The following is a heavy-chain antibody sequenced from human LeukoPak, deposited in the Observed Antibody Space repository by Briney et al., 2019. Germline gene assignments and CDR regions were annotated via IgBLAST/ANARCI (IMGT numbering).Heavy chain of an antibody. CDR3: ARVCGYYYGSGAVYPDAFDI. D-gene: IGHD3-10*01. V-gene: IGHV4-59*01. CDR2: IYYSGST. CDR1: GGSISSYY. J-gene: IGHJ3*02. Sequence: MASETLSLTCAVSGGSISSYYWSWIRQPPGKGLEWIGEIYYSGSTNYNPSLKSRVTISLDTSKNQFSLKLSSVTAADTAVYYCARVCGYYYGSGAVYPDAFDIWGQGTLVTVSS.